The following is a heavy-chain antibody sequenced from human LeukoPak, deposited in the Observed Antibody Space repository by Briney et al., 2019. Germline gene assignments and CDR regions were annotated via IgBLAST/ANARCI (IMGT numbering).Heavy chain of an antibody. CDR2: MNPNSGNT. Sequence: GASVKVSCKASGYTFTSYDINWVRQATGQGFEWMGWMNPNSGNTGYAQKFQGRVTITRNTSISTAYMELSSLRSEDTAVYYCARRMRSLEGFEFDFWSGYYTADYYYMDVWGKGTTVTVSS. D-gene: IGHD3-3*01. J-gene: IGHJ6*03. V-gene: IGHV1-8*03. CDR3: ARRMRSLEGFEFDFWSGYYTADYYYMDV. CDR1: GYTFTSYD.